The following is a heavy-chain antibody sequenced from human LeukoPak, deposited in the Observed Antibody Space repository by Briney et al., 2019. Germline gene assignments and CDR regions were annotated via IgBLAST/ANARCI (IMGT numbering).Heavy chain of an antibody. V-gene: IGHV3-66*01. D-gene: IGHD4-23*01. CDR3: AKTQDYGANDY. CDR2: IYSGGST. Sequence: GGSLRLSCAASGFTVSSNYMSWVRQAPGKGLEWVSVIYSGGSTYYADSVKGRFTISRDNSKNTLYLQMNTLRAEDTAVYYCAKTQDYGANDYWGQGTLVTVSS. J-gene: IGHJ4*02. CDR1: GFTVSSNY.